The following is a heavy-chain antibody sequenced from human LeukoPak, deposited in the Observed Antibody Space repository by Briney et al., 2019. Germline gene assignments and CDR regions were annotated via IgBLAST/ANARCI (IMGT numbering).Heavy chain of an antibody. CDR1: GFTFSTYA. Sequence: GGSLRLSCAASGFTFSTYAMSWVRQAPGKGLGWVSGISGSGGNTYYADSVKGRFTISRDNSKNTLYLQMNSLRAEDTAVYYCAKTDGSGNSNACDYWGQGTLVTVSS. CDR3: AKTDGSGNSNACDY. D-gene: IGHD3-10*01. V-gene: IGHV3-23*01. J-gene: IGHJ4*02. CDR2: ISGSGGNT.